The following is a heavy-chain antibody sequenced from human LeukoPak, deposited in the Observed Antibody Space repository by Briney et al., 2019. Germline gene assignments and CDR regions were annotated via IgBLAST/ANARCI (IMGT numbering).Heavy chain of an antibody. J-gene: IGHJ4*02. CDR1: GYTFTSYG. CDR3: ATTIAVAGTFDY. V-gene: IGHV1-18*01. CDR2: IRAYNGNT. Sequence: ASVKVSCKASGYTFTSYGISWVRQAPGQGLEWMGWIRAYNGNTNYAQKLQGRVTMTTDTSTSTAYMELRSLRSDDTAVYYCATTIAVAGTFDYWGQGTLVTVSS. D-gene: IGHD6-19*01.